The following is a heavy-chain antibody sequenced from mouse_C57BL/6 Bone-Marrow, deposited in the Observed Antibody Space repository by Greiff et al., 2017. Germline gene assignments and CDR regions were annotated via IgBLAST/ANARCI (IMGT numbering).Heavy chain of an antibody. D-gene: IGHD1-1*01. Sequence: QVQLQQPGAELVKPGASVKLSCKASGYTFTSYWMHWVKQRPGQGLEWIGMIHPNSGSTNYNEKFKSKATLTVDKSSSTAYMQLSSLTSEDSAVYYCARSAFITTAVAGGFAYWAQGTLVTVSA. CDR3: ARSAFITTAVAGGFAY. CDR1: GYTFTSYW. V-gene: IGHV1-64*01. CDR2: IHPNSGST. J-gene: IGHJ3*01.